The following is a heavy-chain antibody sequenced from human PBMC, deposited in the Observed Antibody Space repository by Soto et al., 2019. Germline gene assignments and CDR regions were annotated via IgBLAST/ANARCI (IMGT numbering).Heavy chain of an antibody. CDR3: ARGAVGYYDSSGYGSAFDY. CDR2: IYYSGST. V-gene: IGHV4-59*01. J-gene: IGHJ4*02. CDR1: GGSISSYY. D-gene: IGHD3-22*01. Sequence: PSETLSLTCTVSGGSISSYYWSWIRQPPGKGLEWIGYIYYSGSTNYNPSLKSRVTISVDTSKNQFSLKLSSVTAADTAVYYCARGAVGYYDSSGYGSAFDYWGQGTLVTVS.